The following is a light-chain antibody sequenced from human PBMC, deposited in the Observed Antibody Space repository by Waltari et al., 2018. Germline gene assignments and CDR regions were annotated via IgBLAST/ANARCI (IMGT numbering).Light chain of an antibody. Sequence: QSALTQPRSVSGSPGQSVTISCTGTRSDVGAYDYVSWYQQRPGKAPTLIIYDVTERPSGVPDRFSGSKSDNKASLTISGLQADDEADDYCCSYAGRYTNYVFGSGTKVTVL. CDR3: CSYAGRYTNYV. J-gene: IGLJ1*01. CDR2: DVT. V-gene: IGLV2-11*01. CDR1: RSDVGAYDY.